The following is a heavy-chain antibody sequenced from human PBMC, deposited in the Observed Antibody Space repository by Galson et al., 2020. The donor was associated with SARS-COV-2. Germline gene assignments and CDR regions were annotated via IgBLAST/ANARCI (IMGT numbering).Heavy chain of an antibody. CDR3: ASPREYYDYVWGSYDNWFDP. V-gene: IGHV1-69*13. J-gene: IGHJ5*02. D-gene: IGHD3-16*01. CDR1: GGTFSSYA. Sequence: SVKVSCKASGGTFSSYAISWVRQAPGQGLEWMGGIIPIFGTANYAQKFQGRVTITADESTSTAYMELSSLRSEDTAVYYCASPREYYDYVWGSYDNWFDPWGQGTLVTVSS. CDR2: IIPIFGTA.